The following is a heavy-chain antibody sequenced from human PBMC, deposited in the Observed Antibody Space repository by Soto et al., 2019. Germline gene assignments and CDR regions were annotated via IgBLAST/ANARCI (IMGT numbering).Heavy chain of an antibody. CDR1: GYTFTSYY. J-gene: IGHJ6*02. D-gene: IGHD3-3*01. Sequence: WASVKVSCKASGYTFTSYYMHWVRQAPGQGLEWMGIINPSGGSTSYAQKFQGRVTMTRDTSTSTVYMELSSLRSEDTAVYYCARDGVVMYRIHYGMDVWGQGTTVTVSS. V-gene: IGHV1-46*01. CDR2: INPSGGST. CDR3: ARDGVVMYRIHYGMDV.